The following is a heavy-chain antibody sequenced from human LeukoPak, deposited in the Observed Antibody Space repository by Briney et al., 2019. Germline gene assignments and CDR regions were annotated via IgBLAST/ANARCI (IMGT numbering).Heavy chain of an antibody. D-gene: IGHD3-10*01. CDR1: GFTFSSYA. J-gene: IGHJ4*02. CDR2: VSDSGDNT. CDR3: ANDYGLGTYSRY. Sequence: PGGFLRLSCAASGFTFSSYAMHWVRQAPGKGLEWVAVVSDSGDNTHYVNSVKGRFTISRDNSKNTLYLLMNSLRGEDTAVYYCANDYGLGTYSRYWGQGTLVTVSS. V-gene: IGHV3-23*01.